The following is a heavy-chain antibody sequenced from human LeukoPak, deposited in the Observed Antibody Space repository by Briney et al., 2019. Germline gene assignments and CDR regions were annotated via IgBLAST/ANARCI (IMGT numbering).Heavy chain of an antibody. CDR3: ARKQITGTAFGAFDI. J-gene: IGHJ3*02. CDR2: ISSGGGYI. V-gene: IGHV3-21*01. CDR1: GFTFSNYR. D-gene: IGHD1-7*01. Sequence: GGSLRLSCAASGFTFSNYRMNWVRQAPGKGLQWVSSISSGGGYIYYADSVKGRFTISRDNARNSLYLQMNTLRAEDTAVYYCARKQITGTAFGAFDIWGQGTMVTVSS.